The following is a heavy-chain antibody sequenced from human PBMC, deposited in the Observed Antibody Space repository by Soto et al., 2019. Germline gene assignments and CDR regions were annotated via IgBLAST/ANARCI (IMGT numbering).Heavy chain of an antibody. Sequence: EVQLLESGGDLVQPGGSLRLSCAASGFTFSTYAMSWVRQAPGKGLEWVAGPIGGGGGISYADSVKGRFTISRDNSDNMLYLQMRSLRVEDTAVYYCAKDRQPDGLWPFDHWGQGTLVTVSS. J-gene: IGHJ4*02. CDR1: GFTFSTYA. CDR2: PIGGGGGI. V-gene: IGHV3-23*01. CDR3: AKDRQPDGLWPFDH. D-gene: IGHD2-8*01.